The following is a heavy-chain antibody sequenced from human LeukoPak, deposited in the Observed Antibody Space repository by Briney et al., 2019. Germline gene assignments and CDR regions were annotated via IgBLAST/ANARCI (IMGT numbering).Heavy chain of an antibody. D-gene: IGHD3-16*01. CDR2: ISSSSSYI. J-gene: IGHJ4*02. Sequence: GGSLRLSCAASGFTFSSYSMNWVRQAPGKGLEWVSSISSSSSYIYYADSVKGRFTISRDNAKNSLYLQMNSLRAEDTAVYYCARDQVGDPLFDYWGQGTLVTVSS. CDR1: GFTFSSYS. V-gene: IGHV3-21*01. CDR3: ARDQVGDPLFDY.